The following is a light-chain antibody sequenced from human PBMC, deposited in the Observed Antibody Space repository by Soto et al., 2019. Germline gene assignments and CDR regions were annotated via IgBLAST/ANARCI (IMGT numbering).Light chain of an antibody. CDR1: QSISNY. CDR2: LAS. Sequence: DIQMTHSPSSLSASVGDRVTITCRASQSISNYLNWYQQKPGKAPELLIYLASSLQSGVPSRFSGSGSGTDFTLTISSLQPEDFATYYWQQSYSYPRTFGQGTKVDI. CDR3: QQSYSYPRT. V-gene: IGKV1-39*01. J-gene: IGKJ1*01.